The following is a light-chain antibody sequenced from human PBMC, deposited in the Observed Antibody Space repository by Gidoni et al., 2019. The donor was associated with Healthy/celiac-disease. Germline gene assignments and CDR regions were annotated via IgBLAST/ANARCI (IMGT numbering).Light chain of an antibody. J-gene: IGLJ1*01. CDR1: SSDVGGYNY. CDR3: SSYTTSSTRV. Sequence: SALTQPASVSGSPGQPITISCTGTSSDVGGYNYVSWYQHHPGKAPKLMIYEVSNRPSGVSNRFSGSKSGNTASLTISGLQAEDEADYYCSSYTTSSTRVFGTGTKVNVL. V-gene: IGLV2-14*01. CDR2: EVS.